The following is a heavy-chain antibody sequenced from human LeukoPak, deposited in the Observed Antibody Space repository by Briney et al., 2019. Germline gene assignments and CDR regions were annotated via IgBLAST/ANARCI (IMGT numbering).Heavy chain of an antibody. CDR1: GYTFTRYY. J-gene: IGHJ5*02. CDR3: ARDYGGSSSWYSKRGFDP. V-gene: IGHV1-46*01. Sequence: GASVKVSRKASGYTFTRYYMHWVRQAPGQGLEWMGIINPSDGSTSYAQKFQGRVTMTRDTSTSTVYMELSGLRSEDTAVYYCARDYGGSSSWYSKRGFDPWGQGTLVTVSS. CDR2: INPSDGST. D-gene: IGHD6-13*01.